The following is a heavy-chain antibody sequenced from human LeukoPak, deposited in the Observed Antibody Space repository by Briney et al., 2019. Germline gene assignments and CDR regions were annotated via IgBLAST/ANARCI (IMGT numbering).Heavy chain of an antibody. J-gene: IGHJ4*02. V-gene: IGHV4-4*02. CDR2: IYHGGST. CDR1: GFTFSSYAM. CDR3: ARSITMVRGNDY. D-gene: IGHD3-10*01. Sequence: GSLRLSCAASGFTFSSYAMSWVRQPPGKGLEWIGEIYHGGSTNYNPSLKSRVTISVDKSKNQFSLKLSSVTAADTAVYYCARSITMVRGNDYWGQGTLVTVSS.